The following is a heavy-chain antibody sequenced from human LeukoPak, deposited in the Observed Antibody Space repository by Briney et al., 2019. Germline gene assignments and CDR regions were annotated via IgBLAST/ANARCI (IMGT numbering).Heavy chain of an antibody. V-gene: IGHV3-23*01. CDR2: ISGSGGST. CDR3: AKLSGDSGGYYLDAFDI. D-gene: IGHD3-22*01. J-gene: IGHJ3*02. CDR1: GFTFSSYA. Sequence: PGGSLRLSCAASGFTFSSYAMSWVRQAPGKGLEWVSAISGSGGSTYYADSVKGRFTISRDNSKNTLYLQMNSLRAEDTAVYYCAKLSGDSGGYYLDAFDIWGQGTMVTVSS.